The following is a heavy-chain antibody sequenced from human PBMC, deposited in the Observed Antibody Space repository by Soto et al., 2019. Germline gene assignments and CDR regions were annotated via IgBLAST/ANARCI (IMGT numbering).Heavy chain of an antibody. D-gene: IGHD6-13*01. CDR3: TRHEGGAAADRPLDY. Sequence: SETLSLTCDVSGDTISTGGYTWAWIRQPPGKALEWIGHTYHSGNPYYNPSLKSRVIISVDRSKNQFSLKMNAVTAADTAVYYCTRHEGGAAADRPLDYWGQGTLVTVSS. J-gene: IGHJ4*02. CDR1: GDTISTGGYT. CDR2: TYHSGNP. V-gene: IGHV4-30-2*01.